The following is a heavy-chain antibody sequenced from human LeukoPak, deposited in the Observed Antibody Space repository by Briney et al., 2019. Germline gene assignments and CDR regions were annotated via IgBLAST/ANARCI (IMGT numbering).Heavy chain of an antibody. CDR1: AYTFTNYG. CDR2: ISADNGKT. J-gene: IGHJ4*02. V-gene: IGHV1-18*04. Sequence: PSVKVSCTASAYTFTNYGISWVRQPPGQGLEWMGWISADNGKTNYAQKLQGRVTMTTDTSTSTAYMELKSLRSDDTAVYYCAKSESGFGWVAVAGTGGFDYWGQGTLVTVSS. CDR3: AKSESGFGWVAVAGTGGFDY. D-gene: IGHD6-19*01.